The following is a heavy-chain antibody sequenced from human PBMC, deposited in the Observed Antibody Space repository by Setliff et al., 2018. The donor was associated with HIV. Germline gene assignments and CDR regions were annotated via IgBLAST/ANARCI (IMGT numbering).Heavy chain of an antibody. J-gene: IGHJ3*02. CDR1: GFTFHDYG. Sequence: GGSLRLSCAASGFTFHDYGMGWVRQAPGKGLECISGINWNGGSTGYADSVKGRFTVSRDNAKNSLYLQMNSLRAEDTALYYCARDRSVGTLSAFDIWGQGTMVTVSS. CDR2: INWNGGST. CDR3: ARDRSVGTLSAFDI. V-gene: IGHV3-20*04. D-gene: IGHD1-26*01.